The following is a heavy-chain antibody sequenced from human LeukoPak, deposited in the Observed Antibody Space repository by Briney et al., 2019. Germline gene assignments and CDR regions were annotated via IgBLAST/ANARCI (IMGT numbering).Heavy chain of an antibody. Sequence: PGRSLRLSCAASGFTFRSYGMQWVRQAPGKRLEWVAITWYDGSKKYYADSVKGRFTISRDNSKNTLYLQMNSLRAEDTAVYYCARVAGHDIRGLITYYFDDWGQGTLVTVSS. CDR1: GFTFRSYG. V-gene: IGHV3-33*01. CDR2: TWYDGSKK. CDR3: ARVAGHDIRGLITYYFDD. D-gene: IGHD3-10*01. J-gene: IGHJ4*02.